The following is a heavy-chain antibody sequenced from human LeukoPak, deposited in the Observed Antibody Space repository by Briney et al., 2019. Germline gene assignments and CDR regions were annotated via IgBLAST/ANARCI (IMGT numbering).Heavy chain of an antibody. CDR2: IRYEGSNK. Sequence: GGSLRLSCAASGFTFSSYGMHWVRQAPGKGLEWVAFIRYEGSNKYYAESVKGRFTISRDNSKNTLYLQMNSLRAEDTAVYYCAKDGGSRIYYYYYGMDVWGQGTTVTVSS. CDR1: GFTFSSYG. D-gene: IGHD2-2*01. V-gene: IGHV3-30*02. CDR3: AKDGGSRIYYYYYGMDV. J-gene: IGHJ6*02.